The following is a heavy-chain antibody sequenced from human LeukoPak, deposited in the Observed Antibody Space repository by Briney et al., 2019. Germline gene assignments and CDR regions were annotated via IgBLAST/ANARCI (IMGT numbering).Heavy chain of an antibody. CDR3: AKDPITIDAFDF. CDR2: VSGSGTST. D-gene: IGHD1-14*01. V-gene: IGHV3-23*01. CDR1: GFTFSSYA. J-gene: IGHJ3*01. Sequence: GGSLRLSCAASGFTFSSYAMHWVRQAPGKGLEWDSGVSGSGTSTYYADSVKGRFTISRDNSKNTLYLQMNSLRVEDTAAYFCAKDPITIDAFDFWGQGTVVTVSS.